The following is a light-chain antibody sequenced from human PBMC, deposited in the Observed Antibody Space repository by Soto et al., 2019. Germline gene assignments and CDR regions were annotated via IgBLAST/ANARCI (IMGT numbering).Light chain of an antibody. CDR2: GAS. J-gene: IGKJ1*01. Sequence: EIVMTQSPATLSVSPGERATLSCRASQTVRSSLAWYQQRPGQAPKLLIYGASTRAIGIPARFSGSGSWTEFTLTISSLQSEDFAVYYCQQYGSSPTFGQGTKVDIK. CDR3: QQYGSSPT. V-gene: IGKV3-15*01. CDR1: QTVRSS.